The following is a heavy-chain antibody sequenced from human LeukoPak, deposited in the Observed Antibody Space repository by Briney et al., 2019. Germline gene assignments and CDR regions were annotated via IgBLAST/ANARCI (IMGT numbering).Heavy chain of an antibody. J-gene: IGHJ6*02. CDR3: ARDRGIAAPGTLGSYYYGMDV. D-gene: IGHD6-13*01. V-gene: IGHV1-18*01. CDR1: GYIFISYD. Sequence: ASVKVSCKASGYIFISYDISWVRQAPGQGLEWMGWISTYKGNTNYAQKFQGRVTMTTDTSTSTAYMELWSLRSDDTAVYYCARDRGIAAPGTLGSYYYGMDVWGQGTTVTVSS. CDR2: ISTYKGNT.